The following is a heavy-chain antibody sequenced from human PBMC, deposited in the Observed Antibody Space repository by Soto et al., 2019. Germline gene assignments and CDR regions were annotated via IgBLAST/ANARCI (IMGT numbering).Heavy chain of an antibody. CDR3: ARSIVVVTALDY. CDR2: INAGNGNT. Sequence: QVQLVQSGAEEKKPGASVKGSCKASGYTFTSYAMHWVRHAPGQRLEWMGWINAGNGNTKYSQKFQGRVTITRDTSASTAYMELSSLRSEDTAVYYCARSIVVVTALDYWGQGTLVTVSS. CDR1: GYTFTSYA. J-gene: IGHJ4*02. V-gene: IGHV1-3*05. D-gene: IGHD2-21*02.